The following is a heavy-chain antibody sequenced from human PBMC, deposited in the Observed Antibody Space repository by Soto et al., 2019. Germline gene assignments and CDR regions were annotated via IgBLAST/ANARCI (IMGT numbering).Heavy chain of an antibody. V-gene: IGHV4-31*03. J-gene: IGHJ6*02. CDR2: IYYSGST. D-gene: IGHD2-2*01. Sequence: SETLSLTCTVSGGSISSGGYYWSWIRQHPGKGLEWIGYIYYSGSTYHNPSLKSRVTISVDTSKNQFSLKLSSVTAADTAVYYCARDGRVVVPAARPFYGMDVWGQGTTVTVSS. CDR1: GGSISSGGYY. CDR3: ARDGRVVVPAARPFYGMDV.